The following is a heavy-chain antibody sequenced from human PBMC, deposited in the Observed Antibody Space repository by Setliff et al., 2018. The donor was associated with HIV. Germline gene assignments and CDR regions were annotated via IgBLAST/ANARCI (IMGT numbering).Heavy chain of an antibody. V-gene: IGHV4-59*06. CDR2: IYYTGST. J-gene: IGHJ4*02. CDR3: ARYSGYYSTVFY. D-gene: IGHD3-22*01. Sequence: PSETLSLTCTVSGGSISSHYWSWIRQPPGKGLEWIGYIYYTGSTYFNPSLKSRLTLSIDTSKNQFSLTLSSVTAADTAVYYCARYSGYYSTVFYWGQGTRVTVSS. CDR1: GGSISSHY.